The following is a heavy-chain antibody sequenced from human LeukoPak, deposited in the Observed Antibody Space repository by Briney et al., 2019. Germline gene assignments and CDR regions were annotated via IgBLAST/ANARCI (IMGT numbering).Heavy chain of an antibody. D-gene: IGHD2-15*01. CDR2: MNPNSGNT. Sequence: GSSVKVSCKASGYTFTSYDINWVRQATGQGLEWMGWMNPNSGNTGYAQKFQGRVTMTRNTSISTAYMELSSLRLEDRAVYYCVRGAPGPYCRGGSCPYFDYWGKGTLVTVSS. J-gene: IGHJ4*02. V-gene: IGHV1-8*01. CDR1: GYTFTSYD. CDR3: VRGAPGPYCRGGSCPYFDY.